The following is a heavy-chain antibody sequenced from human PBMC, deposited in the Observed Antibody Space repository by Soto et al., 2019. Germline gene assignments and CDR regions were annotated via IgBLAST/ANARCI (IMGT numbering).Heavy chain of an antibody. CDR1: GSTFTSYG. CDR2: ISAYNGNT. D-gene: IGHD5-12*01. J-gene: IGHJ5*02. CDR3: ARRRGYDTENWFDP. Sequence: ASVKVSCQASGSTFTSYGISWVRQAPGQGLEWMGWISAYNGNTNYAQKLQGRVTMTTDTSTSTAYMELRSLRSDDTAVYYCARRRGYDTENWFDPWGQGTLVTVSS. V-gene: IGHV1-18*01.